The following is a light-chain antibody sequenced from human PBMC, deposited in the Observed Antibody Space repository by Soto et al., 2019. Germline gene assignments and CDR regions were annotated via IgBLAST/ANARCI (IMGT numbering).Light chain of an antibody. CDR3: PQHNTSPPWT. V-gene: IGKV3-20*01. CDR1: QSVSSKY. J-gene: IGKJ1*01. CDR2: GAS. Sequence: DIVLTQSPGTLSLSPGERATLSCRASQSVSSKYFAWYQQKPGQAPRVLIYGASIRATAIPERISGGGCGTNLPLTTTRLEPEDSALSYCPQHNTSPPWTFGPGTKVEI.